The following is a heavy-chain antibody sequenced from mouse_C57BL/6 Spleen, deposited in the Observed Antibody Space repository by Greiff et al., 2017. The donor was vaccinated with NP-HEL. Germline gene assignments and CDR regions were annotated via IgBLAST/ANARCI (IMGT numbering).Heavy chain of an antibody. V-gene: IGHV1-63*01. Sequence: VQLQQSGAELVRPGTSVKMSCKASGYTFTNYWIGWAKQRPGHGLEWIGDIYPGGGYTNYNEKFKGKATMTAVKSSSTAYMQFSSLPSEDSAIHYSARGYYCSSYHLYYWGQGTTRTVSS. CDR3: ARGYYCSSYHLYY. CDR1: GYTFTNYW. D-gene: IGHD1-1*01. J-gene: IGHJ2*01. CDR2: IYPGGGYT.